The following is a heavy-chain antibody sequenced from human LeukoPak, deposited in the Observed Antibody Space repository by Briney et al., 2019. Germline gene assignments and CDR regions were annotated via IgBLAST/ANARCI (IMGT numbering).Heavy chain of an antibody. D-gene: IGHD3-10*01. CDR3: AKVPYSDYGSGRPPFMDV. J-gene: IGHJ6*02. Sequence: GGSLRLSCAASGFIFSNYTTSWVRQAPGKGLEWVSTIDYSGAYTYYADSVKGRFTISRDNSKNTLYMQMDSLRAEDTAIYYCAKVPYSDYGSGRPPFMDVWGQGTTVAVS. CDR2: IDYSGAYT. CDR1: GFIFSNYT. V-gene: IGHV3-23*01.